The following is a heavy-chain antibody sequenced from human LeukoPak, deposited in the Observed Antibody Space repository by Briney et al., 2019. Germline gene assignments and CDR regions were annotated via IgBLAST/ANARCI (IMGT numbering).Heavy chain of an antibody. CDR1: GFTFSSYE. CDR3: AGGSSGWHRFDY. V-gene: IGHV3-48*03. D-gene: IGHD6-19*01. J-gene: IGHJ4*02. CDR2: ISSSGSTI. Sequence: GGSLRLSCAASGFTFSSYEMNWVRQAPGKGLEWVSYISSSGSTIYYADSVKGRFTISRDNAKNSLYLQMNSLRAEDTAVYYCAGGSSGWHRFDYWGQGTLVTVSS.